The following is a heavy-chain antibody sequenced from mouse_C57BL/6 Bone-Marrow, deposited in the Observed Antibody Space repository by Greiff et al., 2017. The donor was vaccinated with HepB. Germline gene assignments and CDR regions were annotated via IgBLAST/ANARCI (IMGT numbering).Heavy chain of an antibody. Sequence: EVKLVESGPGLVKPSQSLSLTCSVTGYSITSGYNWNWIRQFPGNKLEWMGYISYDGSNNYNPSLKNRISITRDTSKNQFFLKLNSVTTEDTATYYCARGDSSGYEAWFAYWGQGTLVTVSA. CDR1: GYSITSGYN. CDR2: ISYDGSN. D-gene: IGHD3-2*02. J-gene: IGHJ3*01. V-gene: IGHV3-6*01. CDR3: ARGDSSGYEAWFAY.